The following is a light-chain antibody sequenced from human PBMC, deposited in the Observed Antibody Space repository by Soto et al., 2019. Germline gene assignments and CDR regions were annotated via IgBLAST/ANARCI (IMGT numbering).Light chain of an antibody. V-gene: IGKV1-39*01. CDR3: QQYDSYSWT. CDR2: ATS. CDR1: QSISFY. Sequence: DIQMTQSPSSLSATVGDRVTITCRASQSISFYLNWYQQKPGKAPNLLIYATSSLQSGVPSRFSGSGSGTEFILTISSLQPDDFATYYCQQYDSYSWTFGQGTKVDIK. J-gene: IGKJ1*01.